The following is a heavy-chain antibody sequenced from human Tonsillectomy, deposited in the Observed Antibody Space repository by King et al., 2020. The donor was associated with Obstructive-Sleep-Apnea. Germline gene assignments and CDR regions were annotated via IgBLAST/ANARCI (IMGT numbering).Heavy chain of an antibody. CDR3: ARIYGDYLSNFDY. V-gene: IGHV5-51*01. Sequence: DVQLVESGAEVKKPGESLKISCKGSGYSFTSYWIGWVRQMPGKGLEWMGIIYPGDSDTRYSPSFQGQVTISADKSTSTAYLQWSSLMASDTAMFYCARIYGDYLSNFDYWGQGTLVTVSS. CDR1: GYSFTSYW. CDR2: IYPGDSDT. J-gene: IGHJ4*02. D-gene: IGHD4-17*01.